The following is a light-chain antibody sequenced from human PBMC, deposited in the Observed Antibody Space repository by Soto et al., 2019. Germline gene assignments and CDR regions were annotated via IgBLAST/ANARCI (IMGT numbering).Light chain of an antibody. V-gene: IGLV2-8*01. Sequence: QSVLTQPPSASGSPGQSVTISCTGSNSDVGGYNYVSWYQQEPGKAPKLIIYEVSKRPSGVPDRFSGSKSGNTASLTVSGLQAEDEADYYCRSNAGSSTLFGGGTKLTVL. CDR1: NSDVGGYNY. J-gene: IGLJ2*01. CDR2: EVS. CDR3: RSNAGSSTL.